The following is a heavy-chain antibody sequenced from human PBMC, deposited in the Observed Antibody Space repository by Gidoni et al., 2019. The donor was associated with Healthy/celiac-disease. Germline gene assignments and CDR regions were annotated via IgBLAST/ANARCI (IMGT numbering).Heavy chain of an antibody. J-gene: IGHJ5*02. CDR3: AADPLGYCSGGSCYPFDP. CDR1: GFTFTSSA. V-gene: IGHV1-58*02. CDR2: IVVGSGNT. Sequence: HMQLVQSGPEVKKPGTSVKVSCKASGFTFTSSAMQWVRQARGQRLEWIGWIVVGSGNTNYAQKFQERVTITRDMSTSTAYMELSSLRSEDTAVYYCAADPLGYCSGGSCYPFDPWGQGTLVTVSS. D-gene: IGHD2-15*01.